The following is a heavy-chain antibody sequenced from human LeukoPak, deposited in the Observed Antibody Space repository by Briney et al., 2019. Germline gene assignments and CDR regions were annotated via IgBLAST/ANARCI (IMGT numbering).Heavy chain of an antibody. V-gene: IGHV3-23*01. J-gene: IGHJ4*02. D-gene: IGHD3-16*01. CDR3: AKDLGALTYGEGF. Sequence: GGSLRLSCLASGFTVSSTYMSWVRQAPGKGLEWVSTISDSGGNTYYADSVRGRFTISRDNSKNTLSLQMNSLRVEDTALYYCAKDLGALTYGEGFWGQGTLVTVSS. CDR1: GFTVSSTY. CDR2: ISDSGGNT.